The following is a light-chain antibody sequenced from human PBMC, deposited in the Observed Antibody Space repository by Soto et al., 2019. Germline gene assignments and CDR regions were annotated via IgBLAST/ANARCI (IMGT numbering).Light chain of an antibody. CDR1: QALNTR. J-gene: IGKJ1*01. Sequence: EIVLTQSPATLSAFPGDRVTLSSRASQALNTRLARYQHKPGQAPSLLIYLTSNRAAGVPSRFSAWGSERDFTLTISDVQPEDFAVYYCHQRQSWPRTFGQGTKVDIK. V-gene: IGKV3-11*02. CDR2: LTS. CDR3: HQRQSWPRT.